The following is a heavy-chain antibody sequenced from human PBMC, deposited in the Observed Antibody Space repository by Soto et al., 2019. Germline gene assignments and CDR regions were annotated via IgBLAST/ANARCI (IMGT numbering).Heavy chain of an antibody. CDR3: ARYSSGGSCSHYGMDV. Sequence: AXAVQVSSSAAGYTCTGYYMHWVRHAPAQGLEWMGWINPNSGGTNYEQKFQGRVTMTRDTSISTAYMELSRLRSDDTAVYYCARYSSGGSCSHYGMDVWGQGTTVTVSS. V-gene: IGHV1-2*02. CDR1: GYTCTGYY. CDR2: INPNSGGT. D-gene: IGHD2-15*01. J-gene: IGHJ6*02.